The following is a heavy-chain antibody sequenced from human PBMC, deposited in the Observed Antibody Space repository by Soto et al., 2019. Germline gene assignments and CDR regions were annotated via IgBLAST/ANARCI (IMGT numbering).Heavy chain of an antibody. D-gene: IGHD1-26*01. CDR2: LSTDGGVT. V-gene: IGHV3-23*01. Sequence: EVQLLQSGGGLVQPGGSLILSCAASGFAFNNYAMTWVRQAPGKGLEWVSVLSTDGGVTRYADSVKGRFTISRDNSRNALYLQLNSRRVEDTAIYYCIKSSGGSYPGSRIFDYWGQGTRVTVSS. CDR1: GFAFNNYA. CDR3: IKSSGGSYPGSRIFDY. J-gene: IGHJ4*02.